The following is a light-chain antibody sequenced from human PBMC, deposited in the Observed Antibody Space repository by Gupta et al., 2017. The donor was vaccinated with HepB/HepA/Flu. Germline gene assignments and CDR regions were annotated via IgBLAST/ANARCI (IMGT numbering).Light chain of an antibody. CDR3: RQDDNYPRT. CDR1: QDIRNE. CDR2: AAS. Sequence: AIQMTQSPSSLSASVGDRVTIVCRASQDIRNELGWYQQKPGKAPELLIYAASSLQSGVPLRFSGSGSGTDFTLTISSLQPEDFATYYCRQDDNYPRTFGQGTKVEIK. J-gene: IGKJ1*01. V-gene: IGKV1-6*01.